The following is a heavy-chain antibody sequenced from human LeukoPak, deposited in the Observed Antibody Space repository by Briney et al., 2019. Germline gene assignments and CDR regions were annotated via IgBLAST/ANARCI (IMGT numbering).Heavy chain of an antibody. V-gene: IGHV4-34*01. CDR1: GGSLSGYY. D-gene: IGHD3-10*01. Sequence: SETLSLTCAVYGGSLSGYYWSWIRQPPGKGLEWIGEINHSGSTNYNPSLKSRVTISVDTPKNQFSLKLSSVTAADTAVYYCARVKYGSGRPYYFDYWGQGTLVTVSS. CDR2: INHSGST. CDR3: ARVKYGSGRPYYFDY. J-gene: IGHJ4*02.